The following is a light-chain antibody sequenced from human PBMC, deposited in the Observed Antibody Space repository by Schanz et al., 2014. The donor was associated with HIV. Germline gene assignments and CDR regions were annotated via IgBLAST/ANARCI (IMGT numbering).Light chain of an antibody. J-gene: IGLJ2*01. V-gene: IGLV2-14*02. CDR2: EGT. CDR3: NSYTSKNTPI. CDR1: SSDVGGCNL. Sequence: QSALPQPASVSGSPGQSITISCTGTSSDVGGCNLVSWYQHHPDKAPKLIIYEGTKRPSGVPDRFSGSKSGNTASLTISGLQAEDEADYYCNSYTSKNTPIFGGGTKLTVL.